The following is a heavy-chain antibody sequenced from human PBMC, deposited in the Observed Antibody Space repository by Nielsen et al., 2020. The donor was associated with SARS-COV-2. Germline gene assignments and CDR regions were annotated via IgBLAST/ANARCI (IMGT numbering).Heavy chain of an antibody. D-gene: IGHD3-10*01. CDR2: IYYSGST. Sequence: TLSLTCTVSGGSISSGGYYWSWIRQHPGKGLEWIGYIYYSGSTYYNPSLKSRVTISVDTSKNQFSLKLSSVTAADTAVYYCARDRVSGSYYNYYYGMDVWGQGTTVTVSS. CDR3: ARDRVSGSYYNYYYGMDV. J-gene: IGHJ6*02. CDR1: GGSISSGGYY. V-gene: IGHV4-31*03.